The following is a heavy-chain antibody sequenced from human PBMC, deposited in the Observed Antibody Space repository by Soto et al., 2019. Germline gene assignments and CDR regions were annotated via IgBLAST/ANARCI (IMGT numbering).Heavy chain of an antibody. CDR3: ARGTEWGSSFGETYYMDV. V-gene: IGHV3-7*01. Sequence: GGSLRLSCAASGFTFSSYWMSWVRQAPGKGLEWVANIKQDGSEKYYVDSVKGRFTISRDNAKNSLYLQMNSLRAEDTAVYYCARGTEWGSSFGETYYMDVWGKGTTVTVSS. CDR2: IKQDGSEK. D-gene: IGHD6-13*01. J-gene: IGHJ6*03. CDR1: GFTFSSYW.